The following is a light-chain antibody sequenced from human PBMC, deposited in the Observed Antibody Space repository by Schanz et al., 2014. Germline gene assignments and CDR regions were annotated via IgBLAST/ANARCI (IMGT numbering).Light chain of an antibody. CDR1: SSDVGGYNY. V-gene: IGLV2-14*01. Sequence: QSALTQPASVSGSPGQSITISCTGTSSDVGGYNYVSWYQQHPGKAPKLMIYDVSNRPSGVSNRFSGSKSGNTASLTISGLQAEDEAGYYCSSYTGSSTQVFGGGTKLTVL. J-gene: IGLJ3*02. CDR3: SSYTGSSTQV. CDR2: DVS.